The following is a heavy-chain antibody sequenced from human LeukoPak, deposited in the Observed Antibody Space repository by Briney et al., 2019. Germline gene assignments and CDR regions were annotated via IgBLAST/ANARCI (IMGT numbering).Heavy chain of an antibody. V-gene: IGHV3-53*01. CDR2: IYSGGST. CDR1: GFTVSSNY. D-gene: IGHD4-17*01. J-gene: IGHJ6*02. CDR3: ARDSRFYGDYSRYYYYYGMDV. Sequence: PGRSLRLSCAASGFTVSSNYMSWVRQAPGKGLEWVSVIYSGGSTYYADSVKGRFTISRDNSKNTLYLQMNSLRAEDTAVYYCARDSRFYGDYSRYYYYYGMDVWGQGTTVTVSS.